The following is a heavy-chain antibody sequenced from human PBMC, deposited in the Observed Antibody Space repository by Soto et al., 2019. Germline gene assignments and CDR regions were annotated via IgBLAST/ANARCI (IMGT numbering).Heavy chain of an antibody. CDR2: IYYSGST. D-gene: IGHD4-17*01. CDR3: ARAGYGDYFDY. Sequence: QLQLQESGPGLVKPSETLSLTCTVSGGSISSSSYYWGWIRQPPGKGLEWMGSIYYSGSTYYNPSLKSRVTRSVDTSKNQFSLKLSSVTAADTAVYYCARAGYGDYFDYWGQGTLVTVSS. CDR1: GGSISSSSYY. V-gene: IGHV4-39*01. J-gene: IGHJ4*02.